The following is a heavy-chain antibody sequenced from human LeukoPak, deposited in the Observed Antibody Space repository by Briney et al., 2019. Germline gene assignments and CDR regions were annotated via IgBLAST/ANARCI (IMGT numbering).Heavy chain of an antibody. CDR1: GFTFSSYW. Sequence: PGGSLRLSCAASGFTFSSYWMSWVRQAPGKGLEWVANIRQDGSVQNYVDSVKGRFTIARDNPKNSVYLQMSSLRAEDTAVYYCLVTTRSGGSDYWGQGTLVTVSS. V-gene: IGHV3-7*01. CDR2: IRQDGSVQ. D-gene: IGHD2-15*01. J-gene: IGHJ4*02. CDR3: LVTTRSGGSDY.